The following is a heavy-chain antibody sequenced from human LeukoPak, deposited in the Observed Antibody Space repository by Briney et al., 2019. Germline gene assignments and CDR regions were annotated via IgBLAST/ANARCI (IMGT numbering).Heavy chain of an antibody. CDR1: GFSFSSHS. D-gene: IGHD3-22*01. Sequence: GGSLRLSCAASGFSFSSHSMNWVRQAPGKGLDWISSISSSSSYMHYADSVKGRFTISRDDAKNSLYLQMNSLRAEDTAVYYCARAYSYLFDSSGYYDDYWGQGTLVTVSS. J-gene: IGHJ4*02. CDR3: ARAYSYLFDSSGYYDDY. CDR2: ISSSSSYM. V-gene: IGHV3-21*01.